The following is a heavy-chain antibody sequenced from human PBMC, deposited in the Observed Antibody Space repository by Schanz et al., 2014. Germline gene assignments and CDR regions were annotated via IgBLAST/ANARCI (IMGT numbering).Heavy chain of an antibody. D-gene: IGHD1-26*01. V-gene: IGHV4-59*08. J-gene: IGHJ4*02. Sequence: QVQLQESGPGLVKPSETLSLTCTVSGASISFYDWNWIRQSPGKGLEWIGYIYHSGSPIYNPSLQSRVTISIDPPKTHFSLKMDSVTAADTAMYFCARQGDVYRLDYWGQGTLVTVTS. CDR2: IYHSGSP. CDR3: ARQGDVYRLDY. CDR1: GASISFYD.